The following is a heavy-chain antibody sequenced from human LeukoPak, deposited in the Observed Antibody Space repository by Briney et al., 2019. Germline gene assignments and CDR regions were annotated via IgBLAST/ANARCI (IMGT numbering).Heavy chain of an antibody. J-gene: IGHJ6*02. V-gene: IGHV4-61*01. Sequence: SETLSLTCTVSGGSVSSGSYYWSWIRQPPGKGLEWIGYIYYSGSTNYNPSLKSRVTIAVDTSKNQFSLKLSSVTAADTAVYYRARGDDFWSGAYYYYGMDVWGQGTTVTVSS. CDR1: GGSVSSGSYY. D-gene: IGHD3-3*01. CDR2: IYYSGST. CDR3: ARGDDFWSGAYYYYGMDV.